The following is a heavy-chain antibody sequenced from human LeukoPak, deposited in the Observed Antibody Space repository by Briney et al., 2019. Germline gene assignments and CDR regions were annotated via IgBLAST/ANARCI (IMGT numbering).Heavy chain of an antibody. CDR1: GFTFSSYA. D-gene: IGHD6-19*01. J-gene: IGHJ4*02. CDR2: ISYDGSNK. Sequence: GGSLRLSCAASGFTFSSYAMHWVRQAPGKGLEWVAVISYDGSNKYYADSVKGRFTISRDNSKDTLYLQMNSLRAEDTAVYYCARGWSIAVAAHWGQGTLVTVSS. V-gene: IGHV3-30*04. CDR3: ARGWSIAVAAH.